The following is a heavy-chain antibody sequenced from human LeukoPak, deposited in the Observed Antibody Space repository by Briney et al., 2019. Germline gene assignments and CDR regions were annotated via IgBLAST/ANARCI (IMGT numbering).Heavy chain of an antibody. Sequence: ASVKVSCKASGYTFTGYYMHWVRQAPGQGLAWMGWINPNSGGTNYAQKFQGRVTMTRDTSISTAYMELSRLRSDDTAVYYCARDEWLVHNWFDPWGQGTLVTVSS. CDR2: INPNSGGT. D-gene: IGHD6-19*01. J-gene: IGHJ5*02. V-gene: IGHV1-2*02. CDR3: ARDEWLVHNWFDP. CDR1: GYTFTGYY.